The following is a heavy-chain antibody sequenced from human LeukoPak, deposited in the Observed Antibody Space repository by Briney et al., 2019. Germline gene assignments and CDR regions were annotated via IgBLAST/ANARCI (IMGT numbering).Heavy chain of an antibody. Sequence: GASVKVSCKASGGTFSSYAISWVRQAPGQGLEWMGGIIPIFGTANYTQKFQGRVTITADESTSTAYMELSSLRSEDTAVYYCARVLGAGTLFPFDHWGQGTLVTVSS. CDR2: IIPIFGTA. D-gene: IGHD6-19*01. V-gene: IGHV1-69*13. CDR1: GGTFSSYA. J-gene: IGHJ4*02. CDR3: ARVLGAGTLFPFDH.